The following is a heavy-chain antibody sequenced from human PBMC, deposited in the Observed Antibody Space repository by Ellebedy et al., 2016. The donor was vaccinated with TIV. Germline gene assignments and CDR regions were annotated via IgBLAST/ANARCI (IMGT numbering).Heavy chain of an antibody. J-gene: IGHJ4*02. V-gene: IGHV4-59*01. CDR2: SHSSGTT. CDR3: AKYYCPNGVCYHFDY. Sequence: SETLSLTCTVSGGSIVNYYWNWVRQSPGKGLEWIGYSHSSGTTHYNPSLESRLTLTVDTSKNQVSLELRSMTAADTAVYFCAKYYCPNGVCYHFDYWGRGTLVTVSS. CDR1: GGSIVNYY. D-gene: IGHD2-8*01.